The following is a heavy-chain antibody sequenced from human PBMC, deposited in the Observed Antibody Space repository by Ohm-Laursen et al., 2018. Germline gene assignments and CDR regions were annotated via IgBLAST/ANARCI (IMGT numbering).Heavy chain of an antibody. CDR1: GYTFTSYG. D-gene: IGHD1-26*01. CDR2: INPNSGGT. Sequence: GASVKVSCKASGYTFTSYGISWVRQAPGQGLEWMGWINPNSGGTNYAQKFQGRVTMTRDTSISTAYMELSRLRSDDTAVYYCAPVVREAGGSYGYWGQGTLVTVSS. J-gene: IGHJ4*02. CDR3: APVVREAGGSYGY. V-gene: IGHV1-2*02.